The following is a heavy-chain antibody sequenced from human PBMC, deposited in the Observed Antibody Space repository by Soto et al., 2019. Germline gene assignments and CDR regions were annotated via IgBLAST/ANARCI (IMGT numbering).Heavy chain of an antibody. CDR1: GFIFSSYG. J-gene: IGHJ5*02. CDR2: IWYDGSNT. CDR3: SKAIGGGPGWLDP. D-gene: IGHD1-26*01. Sequence: PGGSLRLSCAASGFIFSSYGMHWVRQAPGKGLEWVAGIWYDGSNTFYSDAVKGRFSISGDNSKNTVDLQMNSLRAEDTAVYYCSKAIGGGPGWLDPWGQGNQVTVSS. V-gene: IGHV3-33*06.